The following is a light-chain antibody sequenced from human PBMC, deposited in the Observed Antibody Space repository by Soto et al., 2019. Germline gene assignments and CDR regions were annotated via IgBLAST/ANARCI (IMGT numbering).Light chain of an antibody. CDR2: DVS. V-gene: IGLV2-14*01. CDR1: SSDVGGYNY. CDR3: SSYTSSSTLVV. Sequence: QSALTQPASVSGSPGQSITISCTGTSSDVGGYNYFSWYQQHPGKAPKLMIYDVSNRPSGVSNRFSGSKSGNTASLTISGLQAEDEADYYCSSYTSSSTLVVFGGGTTVTVL. J-gene: IGLJ2*01.